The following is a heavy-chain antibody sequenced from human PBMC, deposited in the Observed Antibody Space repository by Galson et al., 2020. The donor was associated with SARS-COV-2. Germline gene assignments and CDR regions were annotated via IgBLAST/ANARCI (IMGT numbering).Heavy chain of an antibody. V-gene: IGHV5-10-1*01. Sequence: GESLKISCKGSGYSFTSHWISWVRQMPGKGLEWMGRINPSDSYAQFSPSFQGHATMSVDGSISTAYLQWSRLKASDTAMYYCARQDGDNGFDWGQGTLVTVSS. J-gene: IGHJ4*02. CDR2: INPSDSYA. CDR1: GYSFTSHW. CDR3: ARQDGDNGFD. D-gene: IGHD1-1*01.